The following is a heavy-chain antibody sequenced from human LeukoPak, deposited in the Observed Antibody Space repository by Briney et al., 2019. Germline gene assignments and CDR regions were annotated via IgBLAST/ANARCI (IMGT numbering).Heavy chain of an antibody. CDR3: AREGRDFWSGSRGWFDP. CDR1: TGSISSDGYY. V-gene: IGHV4-30-4*01. J-gene: IGHJ5*02. CDR2: IHYSGST. Sequence: PPETLSLTCTVSTGSISSDGYYWSWIRQPPGKGLEWIGYIHYSGSTFYNPSLKSRITISVDTSKNQFSLRLSSVTAADTAVYYCAREGRDFWSGSRGWFDPWGQGTLVTVSS. D-gene: IGHD3-3*01.